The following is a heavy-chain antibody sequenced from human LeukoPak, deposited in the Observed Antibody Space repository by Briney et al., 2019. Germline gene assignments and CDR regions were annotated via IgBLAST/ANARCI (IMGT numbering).Heavy chain of an antibody. CDR2: IYTSGDT. CDR3: ARANVDTAMVTVAFDI. Sequence: SETLSLTCTVSGGSVTRGAYSWTWIRQPVGKGLEWIGRIYTSGDTKYNPSLKSRVTISVGASNNQFSLKLSSVTAADTAVYYCARANVDTAMVTVAFDIWGQGTMVTVSS. CDR1: GGSVTRGAYS. V-gene: IGHV4-61*10. D-gene: IGHD5-18*01. J-gene: IGHJ3*02.